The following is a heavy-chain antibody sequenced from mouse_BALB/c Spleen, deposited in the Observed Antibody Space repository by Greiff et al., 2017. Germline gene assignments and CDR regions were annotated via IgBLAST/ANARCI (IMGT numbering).Heavy chain of an antibody. CDR1: GFTFSSYA. CDR3: ARESTTVVDAMDY. J-gene: IGHJ4*01. V-gene: IGHV5-6-5*01. Sequence: EVQLVESGGGLVKPGGSLKLSCAASGFTFSSYAMSWVRQTPEKRLEWVASISSGGSTYYPDSVKGRFTISRDNARNILYLQMSSLRSEDTAMYYCARESTTVVDAMDYWGQGTSVTVSS. D-gene: IGHD1-1*01. CDR2: ISSGGST.